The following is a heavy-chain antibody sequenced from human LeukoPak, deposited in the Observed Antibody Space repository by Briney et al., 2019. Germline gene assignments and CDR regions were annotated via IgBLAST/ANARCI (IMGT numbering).Heavy chain of an antibody. J-gene: IGHJ4*02. CDR1: GFTFSSYA. V-gene: IGHV3-30*04. D-gene: IGHD2-2*01. Sequence: GGSLRLSCAASGFTFSSYAMHWVRQAPGKGLEWVAVISYDGSNKYYADSVKGRFTISRDNSKNTLYLQMNSLRAEDTAVYYCARDWYHAIDYWGQGTLVTVSS. CDR3: ARDWYHAIDY. CDR2: ISYDGSNK.